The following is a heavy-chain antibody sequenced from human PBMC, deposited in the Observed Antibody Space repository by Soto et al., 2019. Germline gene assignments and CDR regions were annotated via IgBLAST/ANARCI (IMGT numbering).Heavy chain of an antibody. CDR1: GFTFSSYW. V-gene: IGHV3-7*04. D-gene: IGHD2-21*02. Sequence: GGSLRLSCAASGFTFSSYWMSWVRQAPGKGLEWVANIKQDGSEKYYVDSVKGRFTISRDNAKNSLYLQMNSLRAEDTAVYYCARGCGGDCYSYFQHWGQGTLVTVSS. CDR3: ARGCGGDCYSYFQH. CDR2: IKQDGSEK. J-gene: IGHJ1*01.